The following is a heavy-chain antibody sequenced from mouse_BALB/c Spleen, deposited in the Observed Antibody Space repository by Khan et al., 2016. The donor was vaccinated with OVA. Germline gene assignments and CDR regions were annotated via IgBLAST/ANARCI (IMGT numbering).Heavy chain of an antibody. D-gene: IGHD2-10*02. CDR3: TSSGYGNPFAY. V-gene: IGHV1S81*02. Sequence: QVQLQQSGAELVKPGASVKLSCKASGYTFSSYYMYWVKQRPGQGLEWIGGINPNNGGPNFNEKFQTKATLTVDKSSSTAYMHLSSLTSEDSAVYYCTSSGYGNPFAYWGQGALVTVSP. J-gene: IGHJ3*01. CDR1: GYTFSSYY. CDR2: INPNNGGP.